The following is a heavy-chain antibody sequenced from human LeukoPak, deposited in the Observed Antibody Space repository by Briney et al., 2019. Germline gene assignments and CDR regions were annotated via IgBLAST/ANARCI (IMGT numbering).Heavy chain of an antibody. D-gene: IGHD3-3*01. CDR3: AKGPGSGYYLYHFDY. Sequence: GGSLRLSCAASGFTFDDYAMHWVRQAPGRGLEWVSGISWNSGSIGYADSVKGRFTISRDNAKNSLYLQMNSLRAEDMALYYCAKGPGSGYYLYHFDYWGQGTLVTVSS. CDR2: ISWNSGSI. V-gene: IGHV3-9*03. J-gene: IGHJ4*02. CDR1: GFTFDDYA.